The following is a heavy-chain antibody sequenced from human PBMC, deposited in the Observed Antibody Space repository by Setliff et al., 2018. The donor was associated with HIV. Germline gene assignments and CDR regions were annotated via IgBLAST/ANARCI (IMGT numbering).Heavy chain of an antibody. V-gene: IGHV4-31*03. CDR1: GGSISSGDYY. CDR2: INYSGST. D-gene: IGHD2-2*01. J-gene: IGHJ4*02. Sequence: SETLSLTCTVSGGSISSGDYYWSWIRQHPGKGLEWIGYINYSGSTYYNPSLKSRLNISVDTSKNQFSLNLSSVSATDTAVYYCARALGYCSSTSCYAEYFDYWGQGALVTVSS. CDR3: ARALGYCSSTSCYAEYFDY.